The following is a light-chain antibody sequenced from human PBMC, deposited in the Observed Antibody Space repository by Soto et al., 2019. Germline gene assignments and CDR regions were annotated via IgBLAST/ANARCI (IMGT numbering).Light chain of an antibody. V-gene: IGKV3-11*01. CDR3: QQRSDWPWT. CDR1: QSIARY. CDR2: DTF. Sequence: EIVLTQSPVTLSLSPGERVTLSCRASQSIARYLAWYQQKPGQAPRLLFYDTFSRATGIPTRFSGSGSGTDFTLTISSLEAEDFAVYCCQQRSDWPWTFGQGTKVEVK. J-gene: IGKJ1*01.